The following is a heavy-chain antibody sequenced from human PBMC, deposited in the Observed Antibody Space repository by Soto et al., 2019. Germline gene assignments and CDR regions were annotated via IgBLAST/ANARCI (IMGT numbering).Heavy chain of an antibody. V-gene: IGHV3-11*01. CDR1: GFTFSDYH. D-gene: IGHD1-20*01. CDR3: ARAGVITYGLDV. Sequence: GGSLRLSRAASGFTFSDYHMSWIRQAPGKGLEWVSKIGTAFNSFYYADSVKGRFTISRDNAKKTLYLHMNSLRAEDTAIYFCARAGVITYGLDVWGQGTAVTVSS. CDR2: IGTAFNSF. J-gene: IGHJ6*02.